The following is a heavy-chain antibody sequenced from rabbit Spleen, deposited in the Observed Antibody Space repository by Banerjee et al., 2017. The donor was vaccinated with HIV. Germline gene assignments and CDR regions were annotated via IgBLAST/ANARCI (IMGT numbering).Heavy chain of an antibody. CDR2: IYTGASGSA. Sequence: QERLVESGGGLVQPEGSLTLTCKASGFDFSSSYWICWVRQAPGKGLEWIACIYTGASGSAHYATWAKDRFTLSKTSSTAVTLQMTSLTAADTATYFCARDSGTSFSSYGMDLWGPGTLVTVS. CDR1: GFDFSSSYW. V-gene: IGHV1S45*01. J-gene: IGHJ6*01. D-gene: IGHD4-1*01. CDR3: ARDSGTSFSSYGMDL.